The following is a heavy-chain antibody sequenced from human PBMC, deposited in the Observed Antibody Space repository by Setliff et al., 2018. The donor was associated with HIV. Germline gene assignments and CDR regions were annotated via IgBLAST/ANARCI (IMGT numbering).Heavy chain of an antibody. CDR2: ISASGSST. Sequence: GESLKISCAASGFTFSTNAMSWVRRAPGKGLEWVSSISASGSSTYIADSVKGRFTISRYNSKNTLYLHMNSLRDEDTAVYFCAKEASCSGGSCQFPSHYYYYMDVWGKGTTVTVSS. CDR1: GFTFSTNA. CDR3: AKEASCSGGSCQFPSHYYYYMDV. D-gene: IGHD2-15*01. V-gene: IGHV3-23*01. J-gene: IGHJ6*03.